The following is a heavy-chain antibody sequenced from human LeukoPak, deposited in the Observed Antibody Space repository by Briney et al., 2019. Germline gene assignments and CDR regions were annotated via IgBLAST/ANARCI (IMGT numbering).Heavy chain of an antibody. CDR3: ARDATYYLRYGYFDC. D-gene: IGHD5/OR15-5a*01. V-gene: IGHV3-30-3*01. Sequence: GRSLRLSCAASGFTFSSHAMHWLRQAPGKGLEWVALISYDGSNKYYADSVKGRFTISRDNAKTSVYLQMNNLRPEDTAVYYCARDATYYLRYGYFDCWGHGTLVTVSS. CDR1: GFTFSSHA. CDR2: ISYDGSNK. J-gene: IGHJ4*01.